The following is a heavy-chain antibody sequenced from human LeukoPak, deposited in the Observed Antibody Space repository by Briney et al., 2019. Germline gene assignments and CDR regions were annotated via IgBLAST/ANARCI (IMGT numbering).Heavy chain of an antibody. Sequence: AGGSLRLSCAASGFTFSSYEMNWVRQAPGKGLEWVSYITSSGSTIYYADSVKGRFTISRDNAKNSLYLQMNSLRAEDTAVYYCAIPTYYYDSRGQGYWGQGTLVTVSS. V-gene: IGHV3-48*03. CDR2: ITSSGSTI. D-gene: IGHD3-22*01. CDR1: GFTFSSYE. CDR3: AIPTYYYDSRGQGY. J-gene: IGHJ4*02.